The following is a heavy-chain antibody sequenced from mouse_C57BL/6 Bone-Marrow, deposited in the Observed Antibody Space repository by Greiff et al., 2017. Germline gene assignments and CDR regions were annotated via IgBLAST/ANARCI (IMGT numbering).Heavy chain of an antibody. V-gene: IGHV1-81*01. CDR2: IYPRSGNT. CDR3: ARERIMVYDGPFAY. CDR1: GYTFTSYG. Sequence: VQLVESGAELARPGASVKLSCKASGYTFTSYGISWVKQRTGQGLEWIGEIYPRSGNTYYNEKFKGKATLTADTSSSTAYMELRSLTSEDSAVYFCARERIMVYDGPFAYWGQGTLVTVSA. D-gene: IGHD1-2*01. J-gene: IGHJ3*01.